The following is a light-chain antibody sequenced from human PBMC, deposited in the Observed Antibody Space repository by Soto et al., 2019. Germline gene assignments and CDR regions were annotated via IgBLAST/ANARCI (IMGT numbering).Light chain of an antibody. Sequence: QSVLTQSPSASVTPGQRVTISCSGSRSNIGTYAVNWYQQLPGAAPTLLIFRNHQRPSGVPDRFSGSKSGTSASLAIRGPLSEDQAEYYGASWDDSLRAVVFGGGTKLTVL. CDR1: RSNIGTYA. J-gene: IGLJ2*01. CDR2: RNH. CDR3: ASWDDSLRAVV. V-gene: IGLV1-44*01.